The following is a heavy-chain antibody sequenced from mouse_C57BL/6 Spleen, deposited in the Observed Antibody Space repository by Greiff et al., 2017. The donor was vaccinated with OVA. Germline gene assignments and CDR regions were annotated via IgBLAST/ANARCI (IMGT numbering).Heavy chain of an antibody. J-gene: IGHJ3*01. D-gene: IGHD1-1*01. CDR2: INSDGGST. CDR1: EYEFPSHD. Sequence: EVQLVESGGGLVQPGESLKLSCESNEYEFPSHDMSWVRKTPEQRLELVAAINSDGGSTYYPATMERRFIISRDNTKKTLYLQMSSLRSEDTALYYSAKHDGSSGFAYWGQGTLVTVSA. CDR3: AKHDGSSGFAY. V-gene: IGHV5-2*01.